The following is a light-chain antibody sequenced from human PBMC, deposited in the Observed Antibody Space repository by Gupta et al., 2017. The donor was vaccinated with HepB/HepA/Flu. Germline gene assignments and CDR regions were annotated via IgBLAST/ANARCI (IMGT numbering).Light chain of an antibody. CDR1: NNNVGNQG. V-gene: IGLV10-54*04. CDR3: SAWDTSLSAWV. Sequence: QAGLTQPPSVSKGLRQTATLTCTGDNNNVGNQGAAWLQQHQGHPPKLLSFRNNNRPSGISERFSASRSGNTGSLTITRLQADDEADYYCSAWDTSLSAWVFGGGTKLTVL. J-gene: IGLJ3*02. CDR2: RNN.